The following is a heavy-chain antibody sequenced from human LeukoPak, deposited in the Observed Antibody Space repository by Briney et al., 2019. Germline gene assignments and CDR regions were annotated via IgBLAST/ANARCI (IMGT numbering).Heavy chain of an antibody. Sequence: GASVKVSCKASGYTFTGYYMHWVRQAPGQGLEWMGWINPNSGGTNYAQKFQGRVTITRDTSASTAYMELSSLRSEDTAVYYCARGGSSGWYAFIDYWGQGTLVTVSS. CDR2: INPNSGGT. CDR1: GYTFTGYY. D-gene: IGHD6-19*01. CDR3: ARGGSSGWYAFIDY. V-gene: IGHV1-2*02. J-gene: IGHJ4*02.